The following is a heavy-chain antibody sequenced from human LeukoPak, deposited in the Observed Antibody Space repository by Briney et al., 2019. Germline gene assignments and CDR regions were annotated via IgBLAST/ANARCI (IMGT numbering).Heavy chain of an antibody. V-gene: IGHV1-46*04. D-gene: IGHD6-13*01. CDR1: GYTFSSYY. CDR3: ARNLPGMSYGMGV. Sequence: ASVKVSCEASGYTFSSYYIHWVRQAPGQGLEWMGIISPSSGGTSYAQKLQGRVTMTRDTSISTAYMELSRLRSDDTAVYYCARNLPGMSYGMGVWGQGTTVTVSS. CDR2: ISPSSGGT. J-gene: IGHJ6*02.